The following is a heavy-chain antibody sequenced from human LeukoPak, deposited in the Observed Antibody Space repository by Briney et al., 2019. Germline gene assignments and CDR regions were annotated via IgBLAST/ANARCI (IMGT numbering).Heavy chain of an antibody. D-gene: IGHD2/OR15-2a*01. Sequence: QPGRSLRLSCAASGFTFSSYAIHWVRQAPGKGPEWVAVISYDGRDKHHADSVKGRFTISRDNSKNTLYLQMDSLRPEDTAVYYCAKDRVQIATYFFDYWGQGTLVTVPS. CDR3: AKDRVQIATYFFDY. J-gene: IGHJ4*02. V-gene: IGHV3-30*04. CDR2: ISYDGRDK. CDR1: GFTFSSYA.